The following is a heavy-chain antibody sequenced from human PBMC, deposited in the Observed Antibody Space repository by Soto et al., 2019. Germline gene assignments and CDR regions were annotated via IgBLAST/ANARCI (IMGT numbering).Heavy chain of an antibody. CDR1: GFTFSSYG. V-gene: IGHV3-33*01. CDR2: IWYDGSNK. D-gene: IGHD6-19*01. CDR3: AREPDPLAAVASNGMDV. J-gene: IGHJ6*02. Sequence: QVQLVESGGGVVQPGRSLRLSCAASGFTFSSYGMHWVRQAPGKGLEWVAVIWYDGSNKYYADSVKGRFTISRDNSKNTLYLQMNSLRAEDTAVYYCAREPDPLAAVASNGMDVWGQGTTVTVSS.